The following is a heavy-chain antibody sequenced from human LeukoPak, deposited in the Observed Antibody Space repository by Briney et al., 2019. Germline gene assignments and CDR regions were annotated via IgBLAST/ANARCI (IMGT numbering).Heavy chain of an antibody. CDR1: SYTFTSYG. D-gene: IGHD2-15*01. CDR2: ISAYNGNT. V-gene: IGHV1-18*04. CDR3: ARDITDIVVVVAATDTQFDY. J-gene: IGHJ4*02. Sequence: GASVEVSCKASSYTFTSYGISWVRQAPGQGLEWMGWISAYNGNTNYAQKLQGRVTMTTDTSTSTAYMELRSLRSDDTAVYYCARDITDIVVVVAATDTQFDYWGQGTLVTVSS.